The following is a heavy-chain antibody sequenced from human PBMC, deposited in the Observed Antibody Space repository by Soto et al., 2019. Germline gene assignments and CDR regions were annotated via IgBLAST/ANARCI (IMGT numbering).Heavy chain of an antibody. CDR2: INPNSGGT. D-gene: IGHD2-15*01. J-gene: IGHJ4*02. CDR1: GYTFTGYY. CDR3: AILGGERGYCSGGSCPFDY. V-gene: IGHV1-2*04. Sequence: QVQLVQSGAEVKKPGASVKVSCKASGYTFTGYYMHWVRQAPGQGLGWMGWINPNSGGTNYAQKFQGWVTMTRDMSISTAYMELSRLRSDDTAVYYCAILGGERGYCSGGSCPFDYWGQGTLVSVSS.